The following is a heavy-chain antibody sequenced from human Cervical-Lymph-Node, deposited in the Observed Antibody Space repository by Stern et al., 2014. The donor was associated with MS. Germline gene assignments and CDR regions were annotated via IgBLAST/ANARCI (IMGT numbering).Heavy chain of an antibody. D-gene: IGHD3-16*01. CDR2: IRRKTNNYAT. Sequence: VQLVESGGGLVQPGGSLKLSCVVTGFTFSDSTVHWVRQASGKGLEWVGRIRRKTNNYATTYAASVKGRFTISRDDSKNTAFLQMNSLKTEDTAIYYCIAVAVGGLENWGQGTLVTVSS. J-gene: IGHJ1*01. V-gene: IGHV3-73*02. CDR1: GFTFSDST. CDR3: IAVAVGGLEN.